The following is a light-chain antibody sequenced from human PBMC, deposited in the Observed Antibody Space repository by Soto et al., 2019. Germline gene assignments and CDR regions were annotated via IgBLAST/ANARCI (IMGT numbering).Light chain of an antibody. CDR3: CSYTTSNTRQIV. CDR1: SSDVGGYNY. CDR2: DVT. Sequence: QSVLTQPASVSGSPGQSITISCTGTSSDVGGYNYVSWYQQQPGKAPKFMIYDVTNRPSGGSNRFSGSKSGNTASLTISALQADDEADYYCCSYTTSNTRQIVFGTGTKVTV. V-gene: IGLV2-14*01. J-gene: IGLJ1*01.